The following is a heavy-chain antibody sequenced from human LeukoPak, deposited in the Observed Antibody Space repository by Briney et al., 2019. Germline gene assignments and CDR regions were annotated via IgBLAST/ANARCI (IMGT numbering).Heavy chain of an antibody. J-gene: IGHJ4*02. D-gene: IGHD3-22*01. CDR1: GGSISSSY. Sequence: PETLSPTRTVSGGSISSSYWSWIRQPPGKGRWWSGSIFYIVSTYYNPSLKSRVTISVDTSKNQFSLKLSSVTAADTAVYYCARQHPIYDSSGYDDYWGQGTLVTVSS. V-gene: IGHV4-39*01. CDR3: ARQHPIYDSSGYDDY. CDR2: IFYIVST.